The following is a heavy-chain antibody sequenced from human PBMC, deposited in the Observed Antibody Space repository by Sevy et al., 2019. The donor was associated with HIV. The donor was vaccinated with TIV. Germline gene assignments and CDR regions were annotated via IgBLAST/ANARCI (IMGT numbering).Heavy chain of an antibody. CDR2: ISSSSSYI. CDR1: GFTFSSYS. Sequence: GGSLRLSCAASGFTFSSYSMNWVRQAPGKGLEWVSSISSSSSYIYYADSVKGRFTISRENAKNSLYMQMNSLRAEDTAVYYCAREDDYVWGSYRPLDYWGQGTLVTVSS. CDR3: AREDDYVWGSYRPLDY. J-gene: IGHJ4*02. D-gene: IGHD3-16*02. V-gene: IGHV3-21*01.